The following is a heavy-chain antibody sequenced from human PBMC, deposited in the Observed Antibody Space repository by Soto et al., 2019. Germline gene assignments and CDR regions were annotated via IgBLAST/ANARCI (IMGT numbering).Heavy chain of an antibody. CDR3: ARDPFWSGFHGMDV. CDR1: GFTCNYYA. Sequence: GGSLRLSCAVSGFTCNYYALHWVRQAPGKGLEWLALISHDGRSYNYADSVKGRFTISRDNAKNSLYLEMNSLRAEDTAVYYCARDPFWSGFHGMDVWGQGTTVTVSS. J-gene: IGHJ6*02. V-gene: IGHV3-30*04. CDR2: ISHDGRSY. D-gene: IGHD3-3*01.